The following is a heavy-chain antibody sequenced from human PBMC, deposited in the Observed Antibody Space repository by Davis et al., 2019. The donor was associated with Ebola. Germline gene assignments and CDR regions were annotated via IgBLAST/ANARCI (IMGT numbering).Heavy chain of an antibody. CDR1: GFTFSSYW. V-gene: IGHV3-74*01. CDR3: AREVFVLANY. J-gene: IGHJ4*02. Sequence: GESLKISCAASGFTFSSYWMHWVRQAPGKGLVWVSRINSDGSSTSYADSVKGRFTISRDNAKNTLYLQMNSLRAEDTAVYYCAREVFVLANYWGQGTLVTVSS. CDR2: INSDGSST. D-gene: IGHD3/OR15-3a*01.